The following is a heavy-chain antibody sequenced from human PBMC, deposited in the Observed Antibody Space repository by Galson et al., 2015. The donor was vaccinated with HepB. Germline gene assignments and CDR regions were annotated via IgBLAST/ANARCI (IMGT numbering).Heavy chain of an antibody. V-gene: IGHV4-4*02. D-gene: IGHD3-10*01. Sequence: TLSLTCAVSGASISSNNWWSWVRQPPGKGLEWIGEKYHSGSANYNPSLKSRVTISVDKSNNHFSLRLTSVTAADTAVYYCARGLWLGESSYGMDVWGQGTTVTVSS. CDR3: ARGLWLGESSYGMDV. CDR1: GASISSNNW. CDR2: KYHSGSA. J-gene: IGHJ6*02.